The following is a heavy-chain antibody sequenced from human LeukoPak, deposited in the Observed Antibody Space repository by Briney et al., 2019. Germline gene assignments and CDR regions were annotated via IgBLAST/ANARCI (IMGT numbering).Heavy chain of an antibody. Sequence: GGSLRLSCAASGFTFSSYSMNWVRQAPGKGLEWVSSISSSSSYIYYADSVKGRFAISRGNAKNSLYLQMNSLRAEDTAVYYCARDRREADAFDIWGQGTMVTVSS. CDR1: GFTFSSYS. J-gene: IGHJ3*02. V-gene: IGHV3-21*01. CDR3: ARDRREADAFDI. D-gene: IGHD1-14*01. CDR2: ISSSSSYI.